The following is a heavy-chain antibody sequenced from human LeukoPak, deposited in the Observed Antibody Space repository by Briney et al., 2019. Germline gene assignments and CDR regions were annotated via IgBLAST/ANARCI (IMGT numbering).Heavy chain of an antibody. CDR2: IYYSGST. CDR1: GGSISSSSYY. CDR3: ARDRPVAGTSY. V-gene: IGHV4-39*02. J-gene: IGHJ4*02. D-gene: IGHD6-19*01. Sequence: SETLSLTCTVSGGSISSSSYYWGWIRQPPGKGLEWIGCIYYSGSTYYNPSLKSRVTISVDTSKNQFSLKLSSVTAADTAVYYCARDRPVAGTSYWGQGTLVTVSS.